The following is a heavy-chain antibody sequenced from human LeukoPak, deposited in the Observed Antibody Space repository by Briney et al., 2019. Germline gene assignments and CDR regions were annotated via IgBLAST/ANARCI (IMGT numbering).Heavy chain of an antibody. Sequence: GGSLRLSCAASGFTFSSYSMNWVRQAPGKGLEWASYISSSSSTIYYADSVKGRFTISRDNAKNSLYLQMNSLRAEDTAVYYCATQGGQQLVPGPSSWFDPWGQGTLVTVSS. D-gene: IGHD6-13*01. CDR2: ISSSSSTI. J-gene: IGHJ5*02. V-gene: IGHV3-48*04. CDR3: ATQGGQQLVPGPSSWFDP. CDR1: GFTFSSYS.